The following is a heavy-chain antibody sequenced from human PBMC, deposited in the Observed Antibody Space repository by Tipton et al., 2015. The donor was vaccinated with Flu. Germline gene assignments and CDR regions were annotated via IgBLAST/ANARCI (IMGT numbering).Heavy chain of an antibody. J-gene: IGHJ5*02. CDR1: GGSISSSSYY. D-gene: IGHD2-15*01. CDR2: IYYSGST. CDR3: ARLARGYSCSGGSCYSYSWFDP. Sequence: TLSLTCTVSGGSISSSSYYWGWIRQPPGKGLEWIGSIYYSGSTYYNPSPKSRVTISVDTSKNQFSLKLSSVTAADTVVYYCARLARGYSCSGGSCYSYSWFDPWGQGTLVTVSS. V-gene: IGHV4-39*01.